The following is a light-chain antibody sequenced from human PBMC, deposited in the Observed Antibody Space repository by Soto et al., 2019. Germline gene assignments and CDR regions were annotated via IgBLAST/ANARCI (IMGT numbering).Light chain of an antibody. Sequence: NFMLTQPHSVSESPGKTVIISCTRSSGSIASNYVQWYQQRPGSSPTTVIFEDNQRPSGVPDRFSGSIDSSSNSASLTISGLETEDDADCFCQSYDATNQVFGGGTQLTVL. CDR3: QSYDATNQV. CDR2: EDN. CDR1: SGSIASNY. J-gene: IGLJ3*02. V-gene: IGLV6-57*01.